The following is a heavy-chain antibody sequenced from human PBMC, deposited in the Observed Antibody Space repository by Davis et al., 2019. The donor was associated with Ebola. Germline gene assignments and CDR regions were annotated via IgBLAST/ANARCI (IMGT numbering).Heavy chain of an antibody. CDR2: MNPNSGNT. CDR3: ARDLYTGYYYYGMDV. CDR1: GYTFTSYD. D-gene: IGHD2-2*02. Sequence: AASVKVSCKASGYTFTSYDINWVRQATGQGLEWMGWMNPNSGNTGYAQKFQGWVTMTRDTSISTAYMELSRLRSDDTAVYYCARDLYTGYYYYGMDVWGQGTTVTVSS. J-gene: IGHJ6*02. V-gene: IGHV1-8*01.